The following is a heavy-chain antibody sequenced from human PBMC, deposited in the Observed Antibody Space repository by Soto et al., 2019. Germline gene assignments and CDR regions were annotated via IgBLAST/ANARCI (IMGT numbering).Heavy chain of an antibody. CDR2: ISPDGSET. V-gene: IGHV3-7*03. Sequence: EVQLVQSGGGLVQPGGSLRLSCVASGFTFTDFYMNWVRQAPGKGLEWVANISPDGSETNYVESVKGRFNTSRDNAKNSLFLQMNSLRADDTAVYYCAGWGGHDYNYWGQGILVTVSS. D-gene: IGHD4-4*01. CDR1: GFTFTDFY. J-gene: IGHJ4*02. CDR3: AGWGGHDYNY.